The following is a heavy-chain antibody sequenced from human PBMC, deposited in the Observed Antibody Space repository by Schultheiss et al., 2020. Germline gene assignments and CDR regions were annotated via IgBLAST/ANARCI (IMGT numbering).Heavy chain of an antibody. D-gene: IGHD5-18*01. V-gene: IGHV3-23*01. CDR1: GFTFSNAW. Sequence: GGSLRLSCAASGFTFSNAWMSWVRQAPGKGLEWVSAISGSGGSTYYADSVKGRFTISRDNSKNTLYLQMNSLRAEDTAVYYCARDTGPSYYFDYWGQGTLVTGSS. CDR3: ARDTGPSYYFDY. CDR2: ISGSGGST. J-gene: IGHJ4*02.